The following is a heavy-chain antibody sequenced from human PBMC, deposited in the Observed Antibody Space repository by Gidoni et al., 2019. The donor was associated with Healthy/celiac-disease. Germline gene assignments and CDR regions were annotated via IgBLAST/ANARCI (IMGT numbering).Heavy chain of an antibody. V-gene: IGHV3-33*01. CDR3: AREGPRRGTVTKRYFDL. J-gene: IGHJ2*01. Sequence: QVQLVESGGGVVQPGRSLRLSCAASGFTFSSYGMHWVRQAPGKGLEWVAVIWYDGSNKYYADSVKGRFTISRDNSKNTLYLQMNSLRAEDTAVYYCAREGPRRGTVTKRYFDLWGRGTLVTVSS. D-gene: IGHD4-17*01. CDR2: IWYDGSNK. CDR1: GFTFSSYG.